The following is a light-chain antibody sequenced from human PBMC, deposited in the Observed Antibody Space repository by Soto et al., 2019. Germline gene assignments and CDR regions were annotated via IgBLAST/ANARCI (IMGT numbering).Light chain of an antibody. CDR1: QGISTY. V-gene: IGKV1-5*01. Sequence: DIQMTQSPSSLSASLGDRVTISCRASQGISTYLAWYQQKPGKAPTLLISDVSRLESGVPSRFSGSGSGTEFTLTISGLQPDDFATYYCNHYNYLHTLGQGTQVDIK. J-gene: IGKJ2*01. CDR2: DVS. CDR3: NHYNYLHT.